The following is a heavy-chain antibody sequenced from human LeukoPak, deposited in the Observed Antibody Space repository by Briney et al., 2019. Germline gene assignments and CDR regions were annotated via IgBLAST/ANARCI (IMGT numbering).Heavy chain of an antibody. V-gene: IGHV1-46*01. Sequence: ASVKVSCKASGYTFTSYYMHWVRQAPGQGLEWMGIINPSGGSTSYAQKFQGRVTMTRGTSTSTAYMELRSLRSDDTAVYYCARLLGPYYYYGMDVWGQGTTVTVSS. CDR3: ARLLGPYYYYGMDV. CDR1: GYTFTSYY. CDR2: INPSGGST. J-gene: IGHJ6*02. D-gene: IGHD7-27*01.